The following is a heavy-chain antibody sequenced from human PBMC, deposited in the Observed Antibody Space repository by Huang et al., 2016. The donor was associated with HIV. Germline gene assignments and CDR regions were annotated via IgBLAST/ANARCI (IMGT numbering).Heavy chain of an antibody. V-gene: IGHV1-69*01. J-gene: IGHJ4*02. Sequence: QVQLVQSGAEVKKPGSSVKVSCKASGGSFRNFAIGWVRQAPGQGLEWMGGIIPTRGTANYEQKCRGRVTIIADESTSTAYMELSSLRSEDTAVYYCATVDYYDTSGPQRGYFDNWGQGTLVTVSS. D-gene: IGHD3-22*01. CDR1: GGSFRNFA. CDR3: ATVDYYDTSGPQRGYFDN. CDR2: IIPTRGTA.